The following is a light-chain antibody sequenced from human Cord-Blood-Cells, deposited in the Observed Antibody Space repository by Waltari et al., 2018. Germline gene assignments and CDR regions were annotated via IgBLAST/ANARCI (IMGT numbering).Light chain of an antibody. Sequence: QPALTQPASVSGSPGQSITISCTGTSSDVGSYTLVSWYQQHPGKAPKPMIYEVSKRPSGVSNRFSGSKSGNTASLTISGLQAEDEADYYCCSYAGSSTVVFGGGTKLTVL. CDR2: EVS. CDR3: CSYAGSSTVV. V-gene: IGLV2-23*02. CDR1: SSDVGSYTL. J-gene: IGLJ2*01.